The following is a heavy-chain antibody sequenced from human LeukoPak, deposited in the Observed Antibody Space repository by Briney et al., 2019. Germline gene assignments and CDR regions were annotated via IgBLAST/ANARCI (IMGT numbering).Heavy chain of an antibody. Sequence: GGSLGLSCAASGFTFSRYWMHWVRQAPGKGLVWVSFIRSDGSTTYADSVRGRFTISRDNAKNTLYLQMNSLRAEDTAVYYCARDGVGEDYWGQGTLVTVSS. CDR1: GFTFSRYW. V-gene: IGHV3-74*01. D-gene: IGHD3-10*01. CDR3: ARDGVGEDY. J-gene: IGHJ4*02. CDR2: IRSDGSTT.